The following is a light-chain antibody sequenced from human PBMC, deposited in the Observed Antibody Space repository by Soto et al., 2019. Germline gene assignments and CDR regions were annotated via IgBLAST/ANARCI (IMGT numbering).Light chain of an antibody. J-gene: IGLJ2*01. CDR2: GNS. Sequence: QSVLTQPPSVSGAPGQRVTISCTGSSSNIGAGYDVHWYQQLPGTAPKLLIYGNSHRPSGVPDRFSGSKSGTSASLAITGLQAEDEADYYCQSYDSRLSGSVFCGGTKLTVL. V-gene: IGLV1-40*01. CDR3: QSYDSRLSGSV. CDR1: SSNIGAGYD.